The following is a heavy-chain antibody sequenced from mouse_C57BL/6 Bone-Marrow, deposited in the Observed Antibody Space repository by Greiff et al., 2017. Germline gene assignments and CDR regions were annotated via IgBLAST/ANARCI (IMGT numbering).Heavy chain of an antibody. CDR2: IYPGSGST. D-gene: IGHD3-2*02. J-gene: IGHJ4*01. V-gene: IGHV1-55*01. CDR3: ARDDSAGYHYYAMDY. Sequence: VKLQQPGAELVKPGASVKLSCKASGYTFTSYWITWVKQRPGQGLEWLGDIYPGSGSTNYNEKFKSKATLTVDKSYSTAYMPLSSLSSEASEVYYFARDDSAGYHYYAMDYWGQGTSVTVSS. CDR1: GYTFTSYW.